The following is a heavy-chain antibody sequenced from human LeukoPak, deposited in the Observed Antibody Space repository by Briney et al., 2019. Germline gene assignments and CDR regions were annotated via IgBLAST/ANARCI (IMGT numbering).Heavy chain of an antibody. CDR2: ISSSGSTI. Sequence: PGGSLRLSCAASGFTFSSYEMNWVRQAPGKGLEWVSYISSSGSTIYYADSVKGRFTISRDNAKNSLYLQMNSLRAEDTAVYYCAKDRDPDYYGSGSYYDYWGQGTLVTVSS. J-gene: IGHJ4*02. V-gene: IGHV3-48*03. CDR3: AKDRDPDYYGSGSYYDY. D-gene: IGHD3-10*01. CDR1: GFTFSSYE.